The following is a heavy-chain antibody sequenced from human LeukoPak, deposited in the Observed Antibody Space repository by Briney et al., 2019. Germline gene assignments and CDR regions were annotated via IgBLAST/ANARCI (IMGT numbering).Heavy chain of an antibody. CDR1: GGTFSSYA. CDR3: ARGGGPYSSSWFPVATDPPDY. CDR2: IIPIFGTA. J-gene: IGHJ4*02. Sequence: SVKVSCKASGGTFSSYAISWVRQAPGQGLEWMGGIIPIFGTANYAQKFQGRVTITADESTSTAYMELSSLRSEDTAVYYCARGGGPYSSSWFPVATDPPDYWGQGTLVTVSS. V-gene: IGHV1-69*01. D-gene: IGHD6-13*01.